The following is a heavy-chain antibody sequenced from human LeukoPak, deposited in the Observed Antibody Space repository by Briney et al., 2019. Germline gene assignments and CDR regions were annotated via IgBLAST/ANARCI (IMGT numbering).Heavy chain of an antibody. Sequence: SETLSLTCTVSGYSISSDYYWSWIRQPPGKGLEWIGYIYYSGSTNYNPSLKSRVTISVDTSKNQFSLKLSSVTAADTAVYYCARGLGYCSSTSCFRLDWFDPWGQGTLVTVSS. CDR1: GYSISSDYY. CDR3: ARGLGYCSSTSCFRLDWFDP. CDR2: IYYSGST. V-gene: IGHV4-61*01. J-gene: IGHJ5*02. D-gene: IGHD2-2*03.